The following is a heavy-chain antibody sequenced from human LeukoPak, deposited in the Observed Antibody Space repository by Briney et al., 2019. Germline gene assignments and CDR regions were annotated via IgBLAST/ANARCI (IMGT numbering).Heavy chain of an antibody. D-gene: IGHD3-16*01. J-gene: IGHJ6*02. Sequence: GGSLRLSCVASGFSLDDHAMHWVRQVPGKGLEWVSGISWNSGNTDYADSVKGRFTISRDNAKNSLYLQMDSLRTDDTAVYYCAKDINGYKYYVMGVWGQGTTVTVSS. CDR2: ISWNSGNT. CDR3: AKDINGYKYYVMGV. V-gene: IGHV3-9*01. CDR1: GFSLDDHA.